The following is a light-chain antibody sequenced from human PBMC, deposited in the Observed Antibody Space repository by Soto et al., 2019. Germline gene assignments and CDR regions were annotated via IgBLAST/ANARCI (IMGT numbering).Light chain of an antibody. CDR3: ATWDGSLPGEV. V-gene: IGLV2-14*01. J-gene: IGLJ2*01. CDR1: SGDVGSYKY. Sequence: QSALTQPASVSGSPGQSISVSCTGSSGDVGSYKYVSWYQQHPGKAPKLIIYEVNKRPSGVSDRFSGSKSGNTASLTISGLQAEDEADYYCATWDGSLPGEVFGGGTKLTVL. CDR2: EVN.